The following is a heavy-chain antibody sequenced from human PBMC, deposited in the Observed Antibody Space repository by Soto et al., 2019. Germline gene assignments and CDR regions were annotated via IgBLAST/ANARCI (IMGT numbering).Heavy chain of an antibody. CDR3: VRDSPIGSTFSGFDGIDY. Sequence: SVKVSCKASGDTFSSSTITWVRQAPGQGLEWMGRIIPLLATTDYAQNFQGRVTITADRSTITAYMELNSLRSEDTAVYYCVRDSPIGSTFSGFDGIDYWGQGTLVTVSS. V-gene: IGHV1-69*08. J-gene: IGHJ4*02. D-gene: IGHD6-25*01. CDR2: IIPLLATT. CDR1: GDTFSSST.